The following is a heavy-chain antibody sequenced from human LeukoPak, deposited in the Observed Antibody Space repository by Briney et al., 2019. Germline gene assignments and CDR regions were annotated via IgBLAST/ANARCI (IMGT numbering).Heavy chain of an antibody. CDR3: ASRGSYYYGMDV. CDR2: MNSEGSST. D-gene: IGHD3-10*01. Sequence: PGGSLRLSCAASGFTVSSNYMSWVRQAPGKGLVWVSHMNSEGSSTTYADSVRGRFTISRDNAKNTLYLQMNSLRAEDTAVYYCASRGSYYYGMDVWGQGTTVTVSS. V-gene: IGHV3-74*01. J-gene: IGHJ6*02. CDR1: GFTVSSNY.